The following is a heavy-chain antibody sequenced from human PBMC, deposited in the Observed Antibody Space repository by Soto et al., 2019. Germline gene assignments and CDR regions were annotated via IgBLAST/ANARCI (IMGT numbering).Heavy chain of an antibody. CDR3: ARRYCSGGSCPGPDDY. Sequence: PGESLKISCKGSGYSFTSDWFGWVRQMPGKGLEWMGIIYPGDSDTRYSPSFQGQVTISADKSISTAYLQWSSLKASDTAMYYCARRYCSGGSCPGPDDYWGQGTLVTVSS. CDR1: GYSFTSDW. D-gene: IGHD2-15*01. V-gene: IGHV5-51*01. CDR2: IYPGDSDT. J-gene: IGHJ4*02.